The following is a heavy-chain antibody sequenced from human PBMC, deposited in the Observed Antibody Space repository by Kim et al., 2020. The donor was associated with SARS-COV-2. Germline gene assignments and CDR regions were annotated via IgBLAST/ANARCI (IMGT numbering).Heavy chain of an antibody. CDR3: AKGKSYGSGSYLNY. J-gene: IGHJ4*02. D-gene: IGHD3-10*01. V-gene: IGHV3-23*03. Sequence: ADSVKGRFTISRDNSKNTLYLQMNSLRAEDTAVYYCAKGKSYGSGSYLNYWGQGTLVTVSS.